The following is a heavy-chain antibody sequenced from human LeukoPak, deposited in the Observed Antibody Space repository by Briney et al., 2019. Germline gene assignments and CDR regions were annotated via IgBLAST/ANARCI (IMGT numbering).Heavy chain of an antibody. CDR3: ARRPGGQTYYYYGMDV. J-gene: IGHJ6*02. CDR1: GGTFGSYA. D-gene: IGHD3-10*01. V-gene: IGHV1-69*13. Sequence: ASVKVSCKASGGTFGSYAISWVRQAPGQGLEWMGGIIPIFGTANYAQKFQGRVTITADESTSTAYMELSSLRSEDTAVYYCARRPGGQTYYYYGMDVWGQGTTVTVSS. CDR2: IIPIFGTA.